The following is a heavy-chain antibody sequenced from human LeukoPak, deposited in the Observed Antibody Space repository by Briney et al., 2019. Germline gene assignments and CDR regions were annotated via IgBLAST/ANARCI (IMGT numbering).Heavy chain of an antibody. J-gene: IGHJ3*01. CDR1: GFTFSSYS. Sequence: GGSLRLSCAASGFTFSSYSVNWVRQAPGKGLEWVSSISSSSSYIYYADSLRGRFTISRDNAKNLLYLQINSLRAEDTAIYYCASLYEILTGYYVDPFDLWGQGTMVTVSS. CDR3: ASLYEILTGYYVDPFDL. V-gene: IGHV3-21*06. D-gene: IGHD3-9*01. CDR2: ISSSSSYI.